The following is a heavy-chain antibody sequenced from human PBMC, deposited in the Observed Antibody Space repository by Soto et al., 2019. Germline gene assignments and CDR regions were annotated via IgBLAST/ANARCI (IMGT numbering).Heavy chain of an antibody. Sequence: GGSLRLSCAASGFTFSTCSMNWVRQAPGKGLEWVSSITSGSGTIYYADSVKGRFTISRDNAKNSLYLQMNSLRDEDTAVYYCARGLRDGYHWDYFDYWGQGTLVTVSS. CDR3: ARGLRDGYHWDYFDY. CDR2: ITSGSGTI. V-gene: IGHV3-48*02. J-gene: IGHJ4*02. CDR1: GFTFSTCS. D-gene: IGHD5-12*01.